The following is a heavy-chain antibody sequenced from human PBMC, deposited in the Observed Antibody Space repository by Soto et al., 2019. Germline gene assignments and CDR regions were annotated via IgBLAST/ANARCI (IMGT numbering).Heavy chain of an antibody. V-gene: IGHV4-39*02. CDR3: ARGYYDFWSGYGPDWYFDL. CDR2: VYYSGST. J-gene: IGHJ2*01. D-gene: IGHD3-3*01. CDR1: CGSISISIYY. Sequence: QLHLQESGPGLVKPSETLSLTCTVSCGSISISIYYWGWFRQPPGKGLEWIVCVYYSGSTYYNPSLRSRADISIGKSKNHFSLTLSSVTAADTAVYYCARGYYDFWSGYGPDWYFDLWGRGTLVTVSS.